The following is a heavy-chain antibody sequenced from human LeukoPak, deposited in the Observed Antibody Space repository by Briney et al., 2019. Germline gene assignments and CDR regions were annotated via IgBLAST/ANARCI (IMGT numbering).Heavy chain of an antibody. CDR1: GFIFSNYN. Sequence: PGGSLRLSCAASGFIFSNYNMNWVRQTPGRGQGWLSYISSSSGAIYYADSVKGRFTISGDNAKNSLYLQMNSLRAEDTAVYYCARALGYSYGYAVDYWGQGTLVTVSS. J-gene: IGHJ4*02. V-gene: IGHV3-48*01. CDR3: ARALGYSYGYAVDY. CDR2: ISSSSGAI. D-gene: IGHD5-18*01.